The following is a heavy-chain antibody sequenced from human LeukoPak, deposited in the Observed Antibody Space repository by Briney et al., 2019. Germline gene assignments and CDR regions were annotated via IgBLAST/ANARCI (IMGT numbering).Heavy chain of an antibody. CDR3: ARVSTVGYYYYGMDV. CDR2: IYSGGST. D-gene: IGHD4-23*01. CDR1: GFTVSSNY. V-gene: IGHV3-66*02. J-gene: IGHJ6*02. Sequence: PGGSLRLFCAASGFTVSSNYMSWVRQAPGGGMEWVSVIYSGGSTYYADSVKGRFTISRDNSKNTLYLQMNSLRAEDAAVYYCARVSTVGYYYYGMDVWGQGTTVTVSS.